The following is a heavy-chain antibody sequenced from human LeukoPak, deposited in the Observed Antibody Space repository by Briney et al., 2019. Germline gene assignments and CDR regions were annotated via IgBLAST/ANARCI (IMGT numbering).Heavy chain of an antibody. J-gene: IGHJ4*02. CDR2: INPNSGGT. V-gene: IGHV1-2*02. Sequence: ASVKVSCKASGYTFTGYYMHWVRQAPGQGLEWMGWINPNSGGTNYAQKFQGRVTMTRDTSISTAYMELSRLRSDDTAVYYCARDVHYYGSGSYYLIDYWGQGTLVTVPS. D-gene: IGHD3-10*01. CDR3: ARDVHYYGSGSYYLIDY. CDR1: GYTFTGYY.